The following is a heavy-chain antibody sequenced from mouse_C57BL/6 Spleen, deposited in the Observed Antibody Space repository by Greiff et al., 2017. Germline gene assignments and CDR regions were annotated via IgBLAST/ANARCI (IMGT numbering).Heavy chain of an antibody. CDR3: ARGSYSNMVFAY. J-gene: IGHJ3*01. V-gene: IGHV5-17*01. Sequence: EVMLVESGGGLVKPGGSLKLSCAASGFTFSDYGMHWVRQAPEKGLQWVAYISSGSSTIYYADTVKGRFTISRDNAKNTLFLQMSSLRSEDTAMYYCARGSYSNMVFAYWGQGTLVTVSA. D-gene: IGHD2-5*01. CDR1: GFTFSDYG. CDR2: ISSGSSTI.